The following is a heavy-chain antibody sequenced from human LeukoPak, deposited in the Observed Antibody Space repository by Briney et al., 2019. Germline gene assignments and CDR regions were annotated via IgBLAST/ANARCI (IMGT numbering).Heavy chain of an antibody. J-gene: IGHJ3*02. CDR2: ISSSGSTI. Sequence: GGSLSLSCAASGFTFSDYYMSWIRQAPGKGVEWVSYISSSGSTIFYADSVKGRFTISRDNAKNSLYLQMTSLRAEDTAVYYCARDRRTYYYDSKGFDIWGQGTMVTVSS. D-gene: IGHD3-22*01. V-gene: IGHV3-11*01. CDR3: ARDRRTYYYDSKGFDI. CDR1: GFTFSDYY.